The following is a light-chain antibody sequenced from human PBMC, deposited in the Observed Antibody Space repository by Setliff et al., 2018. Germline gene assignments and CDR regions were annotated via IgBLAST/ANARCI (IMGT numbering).Light chain of an antibody. CDR2: SNN. CDR3: AAWDDSMNGHV. CDR1: SSNIGSNT. Sequence: QSVLTQPPSASGTPGQRVTISCSGSSSNIGSNTVNWYQQLPGTAPKLLIYSNNQRPSGVPDRFSGSKSDTSASLAISGLQSEDEADYYCAAWDDSMNGHVFGTGTKGTVL. V-gene: IGLV1-44*01. J-gene: IGLJ1*01.